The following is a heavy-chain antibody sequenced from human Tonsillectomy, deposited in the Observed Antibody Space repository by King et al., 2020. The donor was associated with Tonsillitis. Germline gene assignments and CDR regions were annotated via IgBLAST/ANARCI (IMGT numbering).Heavy chain of an antibody. Sequence: VQLVESGGGFVKPGGSLRLSCAASGFTLSDYYLSWIRQAPGKGLEWVSYISNSSATIYYADSVKGRFTISRDNANNSLTLQMNSLRAEDTAVYYCAGAYDVWSGYLLWGQGTLVTVSS. J-gene: IGHJ4*02. D-gene: IGHD3/OR15-3a*01. CDR2: ISNSSATI. V-gene: IGHV3-11*01. CDR1: GFTLSDYY. CDR3: AGAYDVWSGYLL.